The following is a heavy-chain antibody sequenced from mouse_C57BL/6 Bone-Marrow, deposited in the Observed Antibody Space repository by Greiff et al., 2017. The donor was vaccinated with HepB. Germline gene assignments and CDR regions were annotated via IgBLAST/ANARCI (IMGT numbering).Heavy chain of an antibody. CDR1: GYTFTSYW. CDR3: ARIPLTLYAMDY. V-gene: IGHV1-55*01. J-gene: IGHJ4*01. CDR2: IYPGSGST. D-gene: IGHD4-1*01. Sequence: QVHVKQPGAELVKPGASVKMSCKASGYTFTSYWITWVKQRPGQGLEWIGDIYPGSGSTNYNEKFKSKATLTVDTSSSTAYMQLSSLTSEDSAVYYCARIPLTLYAMDYWGQGTSVTVSS.